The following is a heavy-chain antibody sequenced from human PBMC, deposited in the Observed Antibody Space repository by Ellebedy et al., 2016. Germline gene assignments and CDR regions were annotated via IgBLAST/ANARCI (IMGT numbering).Heavy chain of an antibody. V-gene: IGHV3-30-3*01. J-gene: IGHJ6*02. CDR1: GFTFSSYA. D-gene: IGHD1-26*01. CDR3: ARSLGNPGQYTTHYYYYGMDV. CDR2: ISYDGSNK. Sequence: GESLKISCAASGFTFSSYAMHWVRQAPGKGLEWVAVISYDGSNKYYADSVKGRFTISRDNSKNTLYLQMNSLRAEDTAVYYCARSLGNPGQYTTHYYYYGMDVWGQGTTVTVSS.